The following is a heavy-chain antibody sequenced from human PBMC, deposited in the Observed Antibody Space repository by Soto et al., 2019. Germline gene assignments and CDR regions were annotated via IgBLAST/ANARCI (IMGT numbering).Heavy chain of an antibody. Sequence: ASVKVSCKASGYTFTSYGISWVRQAPGQGLEWMGWISAYNGNTNYAQKLQGRVTMTTDTSTSTAYMELRSLRSDDTAVYYCARDYYDILTGYYPTTPDAFDIWGQGTLVTLSS. V-gene: IGHV1-18*01. D-gene: IGHD3-9*01. CDR2: ISAYNGNT. CDR1: GYTFTSYG. CDR3: ARDYYDILTGYYPTTPDAFDI. J-gene: IGHJ3*02.